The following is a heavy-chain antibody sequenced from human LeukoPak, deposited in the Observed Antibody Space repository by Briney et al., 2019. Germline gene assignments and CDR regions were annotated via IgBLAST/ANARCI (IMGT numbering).Heavy chain of an antibody. J-gene: IGHJ2*01. CDR3: ARSMTRSGWYFDL. CDR2: AYFSGST. Sequence: PSEPLSLTCTVPEASIRFHYWSWIRQPPGKGLEWIGYAYFSGSTNYNPSLKSRVTMSVDTSKNLFSLRLNSVIAADTAIYFCARSMTRSGWYFDLWGRGTLVTVSS. D-gene: IGHD4-11*01. V-gene: IGHV4-59*11. CDR1: EASIRFHY.